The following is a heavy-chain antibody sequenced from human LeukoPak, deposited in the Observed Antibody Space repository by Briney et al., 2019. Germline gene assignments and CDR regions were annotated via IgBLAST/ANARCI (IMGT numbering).Heavy chain of an antibody. CDR3: ARASIKYYYDSSGYYFHFDI. V-gene: IGHV4-34*01. D-gene: IGHD3-22*01. J-gene: IGHJ3*02. CDR1: GGSFSGYY. CDR2: INHSGST. Sequence: SETLSLTCAVYGGSFSGYYWSWIRQPPGKGLEWIGEINHSGSTNYNPSLKSRVTISVDTSKNQFSLKLSSVTAADTAVYYCARASIKYYYDSSGYYFHFDIWGQGTMVTVSS.